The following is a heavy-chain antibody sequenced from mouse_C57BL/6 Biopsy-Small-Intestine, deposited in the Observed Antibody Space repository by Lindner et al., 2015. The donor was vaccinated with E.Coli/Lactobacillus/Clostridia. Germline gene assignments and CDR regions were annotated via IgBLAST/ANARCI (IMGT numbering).Heavy chain of an antibody. Sequence: SVKVSCKASGYTFSSYDINWVRQATGQGLEWMGWMNPNSGNTGYAQKFQGRVTMTRTTSISTVYMELSSLRSEDTAVYYCARGSPYYDSSGPLDAFDIWGQGTMVTVSS. V-gene: IGHV1S55*01. D-gene: IGHD2-4*01. J-gene: IGHJ3*01. CDR1: GYTFSSYD. CDR2: MNPNSGNT. CDR3: ARGSPYYDSSGPLDAFDI.